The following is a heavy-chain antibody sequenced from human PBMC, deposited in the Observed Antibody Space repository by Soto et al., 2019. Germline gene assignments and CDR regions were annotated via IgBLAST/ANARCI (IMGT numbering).Heavy chain of an antibody. V-gene: IGHV1-8*01. CDR1: GYPFTSLD. CDR2: MNPNNGNT. J-gene: IGHJ4*02. CDR3: ARGIAAGVDY. D-gene: IGHD6-13*01. Sequence: QVQLVQSGAEVKNPGASVEVSCKTSGYPFTSLDVNWVRQASGQGLEWMGWMNPNNGNTGYAQRFQGRVTMTRDTSISTAYMELNSLTSEDTAVYYCARGIAAGVDYWGQGTLVTVSS.